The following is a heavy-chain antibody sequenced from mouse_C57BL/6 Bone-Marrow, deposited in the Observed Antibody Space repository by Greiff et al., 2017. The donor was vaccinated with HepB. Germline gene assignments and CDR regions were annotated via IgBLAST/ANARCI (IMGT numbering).Heavy chain of an antibody. CDR1: GFTFSSYA. Sequence: VQLKESGEGLVKPGGSLKLSCAASGFTFSSYAMSWVRQTPEKRLEWVATISDGGSYTYYPDNVKGRFTISRDNAKNNLYLQMSHLKSEDTAMYYCARDNYGSSSYYAMDYWGQGTSVTVSS. J-gene: IGHJ4*01. V-gene: IGHV5-4*01. CDR2: ISDGGSYT. D-gene: IGHD1-1*01. CDR3: ARDNYGSSSYYAMDY.